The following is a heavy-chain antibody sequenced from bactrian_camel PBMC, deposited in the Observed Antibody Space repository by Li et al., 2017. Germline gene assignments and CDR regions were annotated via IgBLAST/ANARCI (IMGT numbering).Heavy chain of an antibody. CDR2: IHVGVGRT. Sequence: VQLVESGGGSVQAGGPLRLSCVASGYTYSSNCMAWFRQVPGKEREGVAAIHVGVGRTYVADSVKGRFTVSRDDEKNMVYLQMNDLKSEDTAMYYCAAQADYYTDYGPACVLTSHFEHWGQGTQVTVS. J-gene: IGHJ4*01. CDR3: AAQADYYTDYGPACVLTSHFEH. V-gene: IGHV3S1*01. CDR1: GYTYSSNC. D-gene: IGHD4*01.